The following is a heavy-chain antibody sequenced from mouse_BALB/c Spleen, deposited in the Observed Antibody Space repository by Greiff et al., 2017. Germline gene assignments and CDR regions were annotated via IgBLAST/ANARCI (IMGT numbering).Heavy chain of an antibody. J-gene: IGHJ3*01. V-gene: IGHV5-6-5*01. D-gene: IGHD2-4*01. CDR2: ISSGGST. CDR3: ARGRDYGAWFAY. Sequence: VQLKESGGGLVKPGGSLKLSCAASGFTFSSYAMSWVRQTPEKRLEWVASISSGGSTYYPDSVKGRFTISRDNARNILYLQMSSLRSEDTAMYYCARGRDYGAWFAYWGQGTLVTVSA. CDR1: GFTFSSYA.